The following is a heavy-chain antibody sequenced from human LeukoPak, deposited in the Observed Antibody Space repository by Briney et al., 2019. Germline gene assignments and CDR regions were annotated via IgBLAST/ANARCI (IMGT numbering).Heavy chain of an antibody. CDR2: ISYDGSNK. CDR1: GFTFNSYA. D-gene: IGHD3-22*01. CDR3: ARRGAYYDSSGYYD. V-gene: IGHV3-30-3*01. J-gene: IGHJ4*02. Sequence: PGGSLRLSCAASGFTFNSYAMHWVRQAPGKELEGVALISYDGSNKYYADSVKGRFTISRDNSKNTLYLQMNSLRAEDTAVYYCARRGAYYDSSGYYDWGQGTLVTVSS.